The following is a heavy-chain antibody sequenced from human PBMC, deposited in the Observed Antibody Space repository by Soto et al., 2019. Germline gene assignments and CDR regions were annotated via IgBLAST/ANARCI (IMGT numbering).Heavy chain of an antibody. CDR1: GFTFSSYA. CDR2: ISGRGGST. J-gene: IGHJ4*02. V-gene: IGHV3-23*01. Sequence: PGGSLRLSCAASGFTFSSYAMNWVRQAPGKGLEWVSTISGRGGSTYYADSVKGRFTISRDNSKNTLYLQMNSLRAEDTAVYYCAKDKVIYGPAYFDDWGQGTLVTVAS. D-gene: IGHD4-17*01. CDR3: AKDKVIYGPAYFDD.